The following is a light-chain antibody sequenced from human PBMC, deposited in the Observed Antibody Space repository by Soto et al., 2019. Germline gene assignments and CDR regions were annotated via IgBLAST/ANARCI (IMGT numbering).Light chain of an antibody. CDR3: QQYNNWPPLT. Sequence: EIVMTQSPATLSVSPGERATLSCRASQSVSSNLAWYQQKPGQAPRLLIYGASTRATGIPARFSGSGSVTEFTLTISSLQSEDFAVYYCQQYNNWPPLTFGGVTKVEIK. V-gene: IGKV3-15*01. J-gene: IGKJ4*01. CDR1: QSVSSN. CDR2: GAS.